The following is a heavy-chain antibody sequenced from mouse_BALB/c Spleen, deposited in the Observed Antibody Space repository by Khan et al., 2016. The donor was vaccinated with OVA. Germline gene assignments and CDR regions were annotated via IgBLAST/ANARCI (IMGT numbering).Heavy chain of an antibody. Sequence: VQLQESGAELAKPGASVKMSCKASGYTFTSYWMHWIKQRPGQGLEWIGYINPTSGYTDYNQKFKDKATLTADNSSSTAYMQLSSLTSDYSAVYYCARDRIDYWGQGTALTVSS. CDR1: GYTFTSYW. V-gene: IGHV1-7*01. CDR2: INPTSGYT. J-gene: IGHJ2*01. CDR3: ARDRIDY.